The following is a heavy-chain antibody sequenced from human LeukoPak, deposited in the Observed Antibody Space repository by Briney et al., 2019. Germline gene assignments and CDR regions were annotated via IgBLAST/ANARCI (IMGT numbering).Heavy chain of an antibody. Sequence: ASVKVSCKASGYTFTSYYMHWVRQAPGQGLEWMGIINPSGGSTSYAQKFQGRVTVIRDTSTSTVYMELSSLRSEDTAVYYCARDLYYDSSGYYPGYWGQGTLVTVSS. CDR3: ARDLYYDSSGYYPGY. CDR2: INPSGGST. V-gene: IGHV1-46*01. J-gene: IGHJ4*02. D-gene: IGHD3-22*01. CDR1: GYTFTSYY.